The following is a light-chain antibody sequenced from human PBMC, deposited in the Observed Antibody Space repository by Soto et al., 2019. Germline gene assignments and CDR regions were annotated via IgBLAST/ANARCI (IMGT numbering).Light chain of an antibody. V-gene: IGKV1-6*01. J-gene: IGKJ1*01. CDR1: QGIRND. CDR2: DAS. CDR3: QQSYSTPWT. Sequence: AIQMTQSPSSLSASVGDRVTITCRASQGIRNDLGWYQQKPGKAPNLLIYDASTLQSGVPSRFSGSGSGTDFTLTISSLQPEDFATYYCQQSYSTPWTFGQGTKVDIK.